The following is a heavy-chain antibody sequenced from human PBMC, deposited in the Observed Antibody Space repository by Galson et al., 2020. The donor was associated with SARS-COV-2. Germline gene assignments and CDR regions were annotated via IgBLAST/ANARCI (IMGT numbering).Heavy chain of an antibody. Sequence: SETLSLTCAVYGGSFSGYYWSWIRQPPGKGLEWIGEINHSGSTNYNPSLKSRVTISVDTSKNQFSLKLSSVTAADTAVYYCARGLGRGYSYVYGNYYYYGMDVWGQGTTVTVSS. J-gene: IGHJ6*02. CDR3: ARGLGRGYSYVYGNYYYYGMDV. CDR2: INHSGST. V-gene: IGHV4-34*01. CDR1: GGSFSGYY. D-gene: IGHD5-18*01.